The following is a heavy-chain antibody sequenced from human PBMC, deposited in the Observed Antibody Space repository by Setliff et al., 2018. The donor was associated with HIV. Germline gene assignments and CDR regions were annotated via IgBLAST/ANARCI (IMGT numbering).Heavy chain of an antibody. CDR3: ASTTYYYDSSGYNSWPLFDY. CDR2: IYHSGIT. J-gene: IGHJ4*02. CDR1: GGSISSGNW. V-gene: IGHV4-4*02. D-gene: IGHD3-22*01. Sequence: LSLTCAVSGGSISSGNWWSWVRQPPGKRLEWIGEIYHSGITNYNPSLKSRVTISVDKSKNQFSLKLGSVTAADTAVYYCASTTYYYDSSGYNSWPLFDYWGQGTLVTVS.